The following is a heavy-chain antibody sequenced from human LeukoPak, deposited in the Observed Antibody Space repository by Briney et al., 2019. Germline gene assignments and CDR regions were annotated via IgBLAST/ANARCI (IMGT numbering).Heavy chain of an antibody. D-gene: IGHD3-10*01. Sequence: GVSVKVSCTASGYTFSGYYIFWVRRAPGQGLEWMGWINPNSGGTNYAPEFQGRLTMTRDTSITTAYMELSTLRSDDTAVYYCALIGDHAWFDPWGQGTLVTVSS. CDR1: GYTFSGYY. CDR3: ALIGDHAWFDP. CDR2: INPNSGGT. V-gene: IGHV1-2*02. J-gene: IGHJ5*02.